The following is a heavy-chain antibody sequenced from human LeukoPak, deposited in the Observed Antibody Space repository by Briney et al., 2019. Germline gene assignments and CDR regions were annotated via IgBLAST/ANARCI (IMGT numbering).Heavy chain of an antibody. CDR2: IIPIFGTA. D-gene: IGHD5-18*01. V-gene: IGHV1-69*01. CDR1: GGTFSSYA. CDR3: ARDPAAKLWSYAFDF. Sequence: SVNDTLKASGGTFSSYAINWVRQAPGQGLEWMGGIIPIFGTANYAQKFQGRVTITADESTSTAHMELSSLRSEDTAVYYCARDPAAKLWSYAFDFRGEGTMVTVSS. J-gene: IGHJ3*01.